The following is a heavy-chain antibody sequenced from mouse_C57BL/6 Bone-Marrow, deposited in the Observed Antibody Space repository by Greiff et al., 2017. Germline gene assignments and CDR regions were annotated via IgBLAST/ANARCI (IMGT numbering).Heavy chain of an antibody. Sequence: VQLQQPGAELVKPGASVKLSCKASGYTFTSYWMHWVKQRPGQGLELIGMLHPNSGSTNYNEKFKSKATLTVDKSSSTAYMQLSSLTSEDSAVYYCASPGGYDYAYYFDYWGQGTTLTVSS. D-gene: IGHD2-4*01. V-gene: IGHV1-64*01. CDR1: GYTFTSYW. CDR3: ASPGGYDYAYYFDY. J-gene: IGHJ2*01. CDR2: LHPNSGST.